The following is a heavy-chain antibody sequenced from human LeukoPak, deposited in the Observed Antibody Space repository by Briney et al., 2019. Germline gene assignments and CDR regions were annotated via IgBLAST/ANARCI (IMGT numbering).Heavy chain of an antibody. V-gene: IGHV3-7*01. CDR2: IKEDGSEN. J-gene: IGHJ4*02. Sequence: GGSLRLSCAAAGFTFSRYWMTWVRQAPGKGLGWVANIKEDGSENSYVESVKGRFTISRDNAKNSLYLQLNSLRAEDTAVYFCARQRYSDYWGQGTLVTVSS. D-gene: IGHD1-1*01. CDR3: ARQRYSDY. CDR1: GFTFSRYW.